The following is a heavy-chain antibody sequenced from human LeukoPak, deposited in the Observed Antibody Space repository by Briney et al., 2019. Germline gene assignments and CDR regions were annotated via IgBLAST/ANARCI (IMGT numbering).Heavy chain of an antibody. CDR2: INHSGST. Sequence: SETLSLTCAVYGGSFSGYYWSWIRQPPGKGLEWIGEINHSGSTNYNPSLKSRVTISVDTSKNQFSLKLSSVTAADTAVYYCARVRGTMVRGVSDYWGRGTLVTVSS. D-gene: IGHD3-10*01. J-gene: IGHJ4*02. V-gene: IGHV4-34*01. CDR3: ARVRGTMVRGVSDY. CDR1: GGSFSGYY.